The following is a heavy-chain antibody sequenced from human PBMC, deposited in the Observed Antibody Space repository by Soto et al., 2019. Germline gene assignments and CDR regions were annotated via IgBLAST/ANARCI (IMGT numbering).Heavy chain of an antibody. CDR1: GFTFSSYS. V-gene: IGHV3-21*01. J-gene: IGHJ6*02. D-gene: IGHD6-25*01. Sequence: LRLSCAASGFTFSSYSINWVRQAPGKGLEWVSSISGFSTYIHYADSVKGRFTISRDNAKNTLYLQMNSLRAEDTAVYYCARVAASNDYYGMDVWGQGTTVTVSS. CDR3: ARVAASNDYYGMDV. CDR2: ISGFSTYI.